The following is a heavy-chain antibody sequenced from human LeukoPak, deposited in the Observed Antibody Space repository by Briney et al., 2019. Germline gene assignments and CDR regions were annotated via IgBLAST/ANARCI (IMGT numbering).Heavy chain of an antibody. CDR3: ATSPRDSRSSSDSDY. V-gene: IGHV4-59*12. J-gene: IGHJ4*02. D-gene: IGHD6-13*01. Sequence: SETLSLTCTVSGGSISSYYWNWIRQPPGKGLEWIGSIYYGGSTYYNPSLKSRVTISVDTSKNQFSLKVTSVTAADTAVYYCATSPRDSRSSSDSDYWGQGTLVTVSS. CDR1: GGSISSYY. CDR2: IYYGGST.